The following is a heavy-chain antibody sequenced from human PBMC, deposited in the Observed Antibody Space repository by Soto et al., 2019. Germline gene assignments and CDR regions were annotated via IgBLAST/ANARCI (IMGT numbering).Heavy chain of an antibody. CDR2: ISGSGGST. CDR3: AKPMFRSPQGAGGDY. J-gene: IGHJ4*02. CDR1: GFTFSSYA. V-gene: IGHV3-23*01. Sequence: EVQLLESGGGLVQPGGSLRLSCAASGFTFSSYAMSWVRQAPGKGLEWVSAISGSGGSTYYADSVKGRFTISRDKSKNTLYLQMNSLRAEDTAVYYCAKPMFRSPQGAGGDYWGQGTLVTVSS. D-gene: IGHD1-26*01.